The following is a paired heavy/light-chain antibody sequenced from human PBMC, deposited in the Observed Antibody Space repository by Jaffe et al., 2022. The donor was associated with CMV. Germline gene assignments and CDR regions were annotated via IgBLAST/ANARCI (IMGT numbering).Heavy chain of an antibody. CDR1: GFNFTTSA. CDR2: VVVGSGNT. V-gene: IGHV1-58*01. Sequence: QIQLVQSGPEVKKPGTSVKVSCKASGFNFTTSAVQWVRQARGQRLEWMGWVVVGSGNTKCAQKFQERVTITRDMSTSTAYMELSSLRSDDTAVYYCAAETVIDLFDSWGQGTLVTVSS. J-gene: IGHJ4*02. D-gene: IGHD4-4*01. CDR3: AAETVIDLFDS.
Light chain of an antibody. Sequence: SFELTQPSSVSVSPGQTARIPCSGDVLAKKYARWFQQKPGQAPVLVIYKDSERPSGIPERFSGSSSGTTVTLTISGAQVEDEADYYCYSAADNIGVFGGGTKLTVL. CDR2: KDS. CDR3: YSAADNIGV. V-gene: IGLV3-27*01. J-gene: IGLJ2*01. CDR1: VLAKKY.